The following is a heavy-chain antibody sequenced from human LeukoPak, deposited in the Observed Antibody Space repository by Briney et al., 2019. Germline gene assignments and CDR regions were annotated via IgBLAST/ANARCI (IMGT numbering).Heavy chain of an antibody. Sequence: PGESLRLSCVASGFTFSNYWMSWVRQAPGKGPEGVATIKPDGSEKYYMDSVKGRFTISRDNAKNSLYLEMNSLRAEDTAVYYCARDSWGVFDYWGQGALVTVSS. CDR1: GFTFSNYW. CDR2: IKPDGSEK. J-gene: IGHJ4*02. V-gene: IGHV3-7*01. D-gene: IGHD3-16*01. CDR3: ARDSWGVFDY.